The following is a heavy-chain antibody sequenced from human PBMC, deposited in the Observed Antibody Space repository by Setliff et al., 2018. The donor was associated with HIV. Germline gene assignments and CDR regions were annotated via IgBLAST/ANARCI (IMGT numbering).Heavy chain of an antibody. J-gene: IGHJ5*02. CDR3: ARGGTSSNWFGP. D-gene: IGHD2-2*01. CDR1: GASISSNT. V-gene: IGHV4-59*01. Sequence: PSETLSLTCIVSGASISSNTWSWIRQAPGKGLQWIGFIYNSVTTNYNPSLKSRVTISLDTSKNQFSLKLTSVTAADTAVYYCARGGTSSNWFGPWGQGTLVT. CDR2: IYNSVTT.